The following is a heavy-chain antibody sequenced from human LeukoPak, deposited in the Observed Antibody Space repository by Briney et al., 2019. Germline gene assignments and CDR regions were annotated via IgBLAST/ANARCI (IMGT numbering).Heavy chain of an antibody. J-gene: IGHJ4*02. CDR3: ARSYSGNSDLNY. Sequence: HPGGSLRLSCAASGFTFSSYDMNWVRQAPGKGLEWVSYISSSSGIMYYADSVKGRFTISRDNAKNALFLQMNSLRAEDTAVYYCARSYSGNSDLNYWGQGTLVTVSS. V-gene: IGHV3-48*01. CDR1: GFTFSSYD. D-gene: IGHD4-23*01. CDR2: ISSSSGIM.